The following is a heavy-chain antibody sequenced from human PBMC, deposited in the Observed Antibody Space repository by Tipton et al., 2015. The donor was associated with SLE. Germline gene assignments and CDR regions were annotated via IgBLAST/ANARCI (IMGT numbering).Heavy chain of an antibody. J-gene: IGHJ5*02. Sequence: GLVKPSETLSLTCSVSGGSISTTDHYWGWIRQPPGKGLEWIGSVFYSGNTYYNESLQSRVTISIDTSKNHFSLKLYSVTAADTAVYYCAREDSSSWFYTRFDPWGQGTLVTVSS. CDR2: VFYSGNT. V-gene: IGHV4-39*07. CDR3: AREDSSSWFYTRFDP. CDR1: GGSISTTDHY. D-gene: IGHD2-2*02.